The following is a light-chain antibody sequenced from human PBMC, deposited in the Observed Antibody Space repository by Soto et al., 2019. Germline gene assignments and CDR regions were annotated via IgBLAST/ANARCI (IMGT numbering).Light chain of an antibody. V-gene: IGKV3-20*01. CDR3: QQYGSSPTWT. CDR2: GAF. J-gene: IGKJ1*01. Sequence: EIVLTQSPGTLSLSPGERATLSCRASQSLSSSYLAWHQQKPGQAPRLVIYGAFSRATGIPDRFSGSGSGTDFTLTISRLEPEDSAVYYCQQYGSSPTWTFGQGTKVDI. CDR1: QSLSSSY.